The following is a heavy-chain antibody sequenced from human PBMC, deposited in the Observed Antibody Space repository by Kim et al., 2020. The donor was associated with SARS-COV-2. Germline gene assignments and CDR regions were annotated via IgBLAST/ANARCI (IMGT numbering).Heavy chain of an antibody. J-gene: IGHJ6*02. V-gene: IGHV4-59*01. CDR3: ARDQKKDGYMYYYGMDV. CDR1: GGSISSYY. D-gene: IGHD5-12*01. Sequence: SETLSLTCTVSGGSISSYYWSWIRQPPGKGLEWIGYIYYSGSTNYNPSLKSRVTISVDTSKNQFSLKLSSVTAADTAVYYCARDQKKDGYMYYYGMDVWGQGTTVTVSS. CDR2: IYYSGST.